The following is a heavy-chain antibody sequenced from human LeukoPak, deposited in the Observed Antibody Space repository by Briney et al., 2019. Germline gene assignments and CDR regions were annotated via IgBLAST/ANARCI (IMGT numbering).Heavy chain of an antibody. CDR1: GFTFTNYG. J-gene: IGHJ4*02. Sequence: PGGSLRLSCAASGFTFTNYGMSWVRQAPGKGLEWVSAITGSGATTYYADSVKGRFTISRDNSKNTLYLQMNSLRAEDTAVYYCAKDRVGATLYFDYWGQGTLVTVSS. CDR3: AKDRVGATLYFDY. D-gene: IGHD1-26*01. CDR2: ITGSGATT. V-gene: IGHV3-23*01.